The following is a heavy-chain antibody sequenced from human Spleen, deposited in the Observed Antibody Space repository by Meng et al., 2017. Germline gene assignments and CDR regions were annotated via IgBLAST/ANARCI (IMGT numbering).Heavy chain of an antibody. CDR3: ATSWYGGGVEAAGTDY. CDR2: FDPEDGET. V-gene: IGHV1-24*01. CDR1: GYTLTELS. Sequence: ASVKVSCKVPGYTLTELSMHWVRQAPGKGLEWMGGFDPEDGETIYAQKFQGRVTMTEDTSTDTAYMELSSLRSEDTAVYYCATSWYGGGVEAAGTDYWGQGTLVTVSS. J-gene: IGHJ4*02. D-gene: IGHD6-13*01.